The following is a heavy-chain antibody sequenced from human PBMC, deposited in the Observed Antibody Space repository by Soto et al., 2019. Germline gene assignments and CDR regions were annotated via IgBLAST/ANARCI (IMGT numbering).Heavy chain of an antibody. CDR2: ISGRDDNR. J-gene: IGHJ4*02. CDR1: GFTFSSYG. V-gene: IGHV3-23*01. Sequence: GGSLRLSCAASGFTFSSYGMNWVRQAPGKGLEWVSHISGRDDNRYYADSVKGRFTISRDNSNNMLYLEMNSLRAEDTAVYYCAKLWFGELSYFDYWGRGTQVTVSS. CDR3: AKLWFGELSYFDY. D-gene: IGHD3-10*01.